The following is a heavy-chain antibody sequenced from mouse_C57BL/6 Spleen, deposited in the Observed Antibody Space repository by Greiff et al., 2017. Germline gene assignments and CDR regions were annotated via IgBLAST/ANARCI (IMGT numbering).Heavy chain of an antibody. CDR3: ARSGDGYYDAWFAY. CDR2: IYPGSGNT. CDR1: GYTFTDYY. V-gene: IGHV1-76*01. J-gene: IGHJ3*01. D-gene: IGHD2-3*01. Sequence: VKLMESGAELVRPGASVKLSCKASGYTFTDYYINWVKQRPGQGLEWIARIYPGSGNTYYNEKFKGKATLTAEKSSSTAYMQLSSLTSEDSAVYFCARSGDGYYDAWFAYWGQGTLVTVSA.